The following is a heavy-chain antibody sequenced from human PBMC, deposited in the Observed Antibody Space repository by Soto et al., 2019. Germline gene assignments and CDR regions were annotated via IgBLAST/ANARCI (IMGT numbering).Heavy chain of an antibody. CDR1: GGSISSGGYY. V-gene: IGHV4-39*07. J-gene: IGHJ4*02. CDR3: ARGFISGSHYSGGWYYFDS. D-gene: IGHD1-26*01. Sequence: PSETLSLTCTVSGGSISSGGYYWTCIRQTPGKGMQWIGKINHSGSANYNPSLKNRVTKSVHTSKSQFSLELSSVTAADTAVYYCARGFISGSHYSGGWYYFDSWGQGTQVTVSS. CDR2: INHSGSA.